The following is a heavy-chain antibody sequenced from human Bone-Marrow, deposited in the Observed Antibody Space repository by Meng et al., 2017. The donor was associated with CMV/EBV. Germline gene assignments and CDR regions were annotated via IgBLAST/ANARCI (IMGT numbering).Heavy chain of an antibody. J-gene: IGHJ4*02. D-gene: IGHD2-15*01. Sequence: GESLKISCAASGFTFSSYGMHWVRQAPGKGLEWVAFIRYDGSNKYYGDSVKGRFTISRDNSKNTLYLQMNSLRAEDTAVYYCAKGGAYCSGGRCYPFDYWGQGTLVTSPQ. CDR3: AKGGAYCSGGRCYPFDY. V-gene: IGHV3-30*02. CDR2: IRYDGSNK. CDR1: GFTFSSYG.